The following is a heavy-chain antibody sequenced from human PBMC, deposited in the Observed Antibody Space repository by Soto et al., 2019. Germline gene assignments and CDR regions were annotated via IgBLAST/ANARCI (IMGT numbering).Heavy chain of an antibody. Sequence: PGGSLRLSCAASGFTFSSYWISWVRQAPGKGLEWVANIKQDGSEKYYVDSVKGRFTISRDNAKNSLYLQMNSLRAEDTAVYYCARAPVLGWSTSWKGWFDPWGQGTLVTVSS. CDR2: IKQDGSEK. CDR1: GFTFSSYW. J-gene: IGHJ5*02. V-gene: IGHV3-7*01. CDR3: ARAPVLGWSTSWKGWFDP. D-gene: IGHD2-2*01.